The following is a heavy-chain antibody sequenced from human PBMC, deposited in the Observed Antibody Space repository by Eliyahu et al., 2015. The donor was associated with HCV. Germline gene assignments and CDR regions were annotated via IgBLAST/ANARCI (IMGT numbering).Heavy chain of an antibody. CDR3: ARDVPGPIAYWSLDL. CDR2: XITDRGQT. Sequence: VQLVQSETEVKKPGASVTVSCEASGYNLENFVVHWVRQAPGQGLEGVGLXITDRGQTEXSEKFQGRVAITADTSTSRVSLSLDSLTFHDTATYYCARDVPGPIAYWSLDLWGRGSLVTVSS. D-gene: IGHD2-21*01. CDR1: GYNLENFV. V-gene: IGHV1-3*04. J-gene: IGHJ2*01.